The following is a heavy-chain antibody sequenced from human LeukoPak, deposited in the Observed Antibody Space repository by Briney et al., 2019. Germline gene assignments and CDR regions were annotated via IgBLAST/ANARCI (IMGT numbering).Heavy chain of an antibody. Sequence: ASVKVSCKASGGTFSSYAISWVRQAPGQGLEWMGRIIPIFGTANYAQKFQGRVTITADKSTSTAYMELSSLRSEDTAVYYCARVRSRLRPNYFDYWGQGTLVTVSS. CDR1: GGTFSSYA. CDR3: ARVRSRLRPNYFDY. CDR2: IIPIFGTA. D-gene: IGHD5-12*01. V-gene: IGHV1-69*06. J-gene: IGHJ4*02.